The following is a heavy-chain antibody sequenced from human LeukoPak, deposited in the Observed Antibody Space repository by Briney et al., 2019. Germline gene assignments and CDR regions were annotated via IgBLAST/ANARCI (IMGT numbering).Heavy chain of an antibody. J-gene: IGHJ6*02. D-gene: IGHD3-10*01. CDR1: GFTFSSYS. CDR2: ISSSSYI. V-gene: IGHV3-21*01. CDR3: ARDRNTMVRRGNYYYGMDV. Sequence: GGSLRLSCAASGFTFSSYSMNWVRQAPGKGLEWVSSISSSSYIYYADSVKGRFTISRDNAKNSLYLQMNSLRAEDTAVYYCARDRNTMVRRGNYYYGMDVWGQGTTVTVSS.